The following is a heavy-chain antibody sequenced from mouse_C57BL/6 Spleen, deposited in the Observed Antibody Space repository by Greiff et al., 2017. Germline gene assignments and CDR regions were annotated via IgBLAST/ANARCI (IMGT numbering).Heavy chain of an antibody. CDR1: GYTFTSSD. D-gene: IGHD2-5*01. CDR3: ARGAYSNYRFYWYFDV. V-gene: IGHV1-85*01. Sequence: QVQLQQSGPELVKPGASVKLSCKASGYTFTSSDINWVKQRPGQGLEWIGWIYPRDGSTKYNEKFKGKATLTVDTSSSTAYMELHSLTSEDSAVYFCARGAYSNYRFYWYFDVWGTGTTVTVSS. J-gene: IGHJ1*03. CDR2: IYPRDGST.